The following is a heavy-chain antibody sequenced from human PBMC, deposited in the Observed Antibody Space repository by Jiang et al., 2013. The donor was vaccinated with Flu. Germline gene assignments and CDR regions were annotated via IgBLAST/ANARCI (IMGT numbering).Heavy chain of an antibody. CDR1: GGTFSSYA. Sequence: QLVESGAEVKKPGSSVKVSCKASGGTFSSYAISWVRQAPGQGLEWMGGIIPIFGIANYAQKFQGRVTITADESTSTAYMELSSLRSEDTAVYYCASNTAMGENYYYGMDVWGQGTTVTVSS. CDR2: IIPIFGIA. CDR3: ASNTAMGENYYYGMDV. D-gene: IGHD5-18*01. V-gene: IGHV1-69*01. J-gene: IGHJ6*02.